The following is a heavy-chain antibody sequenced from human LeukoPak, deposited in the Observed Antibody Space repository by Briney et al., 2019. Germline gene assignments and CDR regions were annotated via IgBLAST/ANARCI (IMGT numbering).Heavy chain of an antibody. CDR2: INSDGSST. J-gene: IGHJ6*02. CDR3: ARAGIYCSSTSCYEDYYYYYGMDV. Sequence: GGSLRLSCAASGFTFSSYWMHWVRQAPGKGLVWVSRINSDGSSTSYADSVKGRFTISRDNAKNTLYLQMISLRAEDTAVYYCARAGIYCSSTSCYEDYYYYYGMDVWGQGTTVTVSS. V-gene: IGHV3-74*01. CDR1: GFTFSSYW. D-gene: IGHD2-2*01.